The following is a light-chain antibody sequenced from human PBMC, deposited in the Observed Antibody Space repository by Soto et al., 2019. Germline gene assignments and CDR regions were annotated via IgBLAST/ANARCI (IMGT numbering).Light chain of an antibody. CDR3: QHYNSYGT. J-gene: IGKJ1*01. V-gene: IGKV1-5*01. CDR2: DVS. CDR1: QSITTW. Sequence: DIQMTQSPSTVSADVGDSVTITWRASQSITTWLAWYQQRPGKAPKLLIYDVSSLQSGVPSRFSGSGSGTEFTLTISSLQPDDFATYYCQHYNSYGTFGQGTKVDI.